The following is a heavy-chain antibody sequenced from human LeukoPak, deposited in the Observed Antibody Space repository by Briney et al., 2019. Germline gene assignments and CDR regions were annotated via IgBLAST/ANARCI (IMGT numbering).Heavy chain of an antibody. J-gene: IGHJ3*02. V-gene: IGHV4-61*02. CDR3: ARIDYELGGGSALDFFDI. CDR2: ISTSGST. CDR1: GNSISSGDNY. Sequence: SQTLSLTCTVSGNSISSGDNYWSWIRQPAGKGLEWFGSISTSGSTNYNPSLKSRVTISVDTSKNQFSLKLSSVTTADTAVYYCARIDYELGGGSALDFFDIWGQGTMVTVSS. D-gene: IGHD3-16*01.